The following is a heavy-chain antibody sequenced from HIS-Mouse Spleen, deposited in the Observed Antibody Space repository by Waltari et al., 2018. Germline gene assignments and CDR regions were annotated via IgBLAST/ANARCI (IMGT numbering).Heavy chain of an antibody. CDR1: GGTFSTSA. Sequence: QVQLVQSGAEVKKPGSSVKVSCRDSGGTFSTSASRGVRRAPGQGLEWMGGIIPIFGTANYAQKFQGRVTITADESTSTAYMELSSLRSEDTAVYYCARRYYGSGSYFFDYWGQGTLVTVSS. D-gene: IGHD3-10*01. V-gene: IGHV1-69*01. CDR3: ARRYYGSGSYFFDY. J-gene: IGHJ4*02. CDR2: IIPIFGTA.